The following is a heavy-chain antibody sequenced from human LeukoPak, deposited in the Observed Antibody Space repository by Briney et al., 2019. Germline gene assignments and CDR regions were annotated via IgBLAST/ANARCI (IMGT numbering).Heavy chain of an antibody. CDR2: ISGNGDST. Sequence: GGSLRLSCAASGFSFSSCAMGWVRQAPGKGPEWLSAISGNGDSTYYAPSVKGRFTISRDSSKDIVYVQMNSLGAEDTAVYYCTKGLWTGSQRLFDSWGQGALVTVSS. V-gene: IGHV3-23*01. CDR1: GFSFSSCA. CDR3: TKGLWTGSQRLFDS. J-gene: IGHJ4*02. D-gene: IGHD3-10*02.